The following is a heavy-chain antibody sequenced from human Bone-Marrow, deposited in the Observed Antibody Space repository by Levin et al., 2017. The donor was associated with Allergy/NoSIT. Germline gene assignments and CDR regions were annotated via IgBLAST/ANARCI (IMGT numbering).Heavy chain of an antibody. D-gene: IGHD5-12*01. CDR1: GYTFIGYN. Sequence: GESLKISCKTSGYTFIGYNIYWVRQAPGQGLEWMGWINPDSGATHYIHKFHDRVTMTRDTSISTAYLYLTGLTSDDTAVYYCARQFDSGYDSAYFDYWGQGALVTVSS. J-gene: IGHJ4*02. CDR3: ARQFDSGYDSAYFDY. V-gene: IGHV1-2*07. CDR2: INPDSGAT.